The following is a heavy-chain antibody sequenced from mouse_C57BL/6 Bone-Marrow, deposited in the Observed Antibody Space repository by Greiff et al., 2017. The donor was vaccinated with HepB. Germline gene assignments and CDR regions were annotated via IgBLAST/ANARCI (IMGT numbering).Heavy chain of an antibody. CDR2: IDPADSYT. D-gene: IGHD1-1*01. CDR1: GYTFTSYW. CDR3: ARRGALYYYGSSYPFFYYFDY. J-gene: IGHJ2*01. V-gene: IGHV1-59*01. Sequence: QVQLQQPGAELVRPGTSVKLSCKASGYTFTSYWMHWVKQRPGQGLEWIGVIDPADSYTNYNQKFKGKATLTVDTSSSTAYMQLSSLTSEVSAVYYCARRGALYYYGSSYPFFYYFDYWGQGTTLTVSS.